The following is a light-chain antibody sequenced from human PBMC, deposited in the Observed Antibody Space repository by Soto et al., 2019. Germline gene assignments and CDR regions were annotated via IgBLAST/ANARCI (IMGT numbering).Light chain of an antibody. V-gene: IGKV3-20*01. Sequence: IVLAQSPSTLSLSPGERATLSCMASESVSDNYLAWYQQRSGQAPRLVIYGASSRASAVPDRFSGSGSGADFTLTISRLEQEDFAVYYCQQYGSSPLTFGGGTKADIK. J-gene: IGKJ4*01. CDR2: GAS. CDR1: ESVSDNY. CDR3: QQYGSSPLT.